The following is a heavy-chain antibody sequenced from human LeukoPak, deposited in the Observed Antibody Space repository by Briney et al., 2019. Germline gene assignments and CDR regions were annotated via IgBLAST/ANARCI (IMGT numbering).Heavy chain of an antibody. CDR2: ISSSSSYI. Sequence: GGSLRLSCAASGFTFSSYSMNWVRQAPGKGLEWVSSISSSSSYIYYADSVKGRFTISRDNAKNSLYLQMNSLRAEDTAVYYCARGDSSSSPYYYYYYMDVWGKGTTVTVSS. V-gene: IGHV3-21*01. CDR3: ARGDSSSSPYYYYYYMDV. J-gene: IGHJ6*03. CDR1: GFTFSSYS. D-gene: IGHD6-6*01.